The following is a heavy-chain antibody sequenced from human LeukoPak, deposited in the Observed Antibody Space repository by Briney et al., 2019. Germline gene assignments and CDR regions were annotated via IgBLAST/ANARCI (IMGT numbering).Heavy chain of an antibody. J-gene: IGHJ4*02. D-gene: IGHD1-26*01. CDR1: GYTFTSYG. Sequence: ASVKVSCKASGYTFTSYGISWVRHAPGQGLEWMGWISAYNGNTNYAQRLQGRVTMTTDTSTSTAYMELRSLRSDDTAVYYCARDGAPLVGATYFDYWGQGTLVTVSS. V-gene: IGHV1-18*01. CDR3: ARDGAPLVGATYFDY. CDR2: ISAYNGNT.